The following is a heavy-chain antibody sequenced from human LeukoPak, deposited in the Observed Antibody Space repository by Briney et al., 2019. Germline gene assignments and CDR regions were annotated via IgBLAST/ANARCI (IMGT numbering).Heavy chain of an antibody. CDR1: GGSFSGYY. J-gene: IGHJ5*02. CDR3: ARLWFGYGDYGWFDP. V-gene: IGHV4-34*01. CDR2: INHSGST. D-gene: IGHD4-17*01. Sequence: PSETLSLTCAVYGGSFSGYYWSWIRQPPGKGLEWIGEINHSGSTNYNPSLKSRVTISVDTSKNQFSLKLSSVTAADTAVYYCARLWFGYGDYGWFDPWGQGTLVTVSS.